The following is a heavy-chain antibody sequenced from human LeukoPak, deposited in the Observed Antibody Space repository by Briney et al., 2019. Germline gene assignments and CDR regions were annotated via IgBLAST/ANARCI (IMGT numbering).Heavy chain of an antibody. D-gene: IGHD2-21*02. CDR3: ARDGNYCGGDGYADYYYYYMDV. CDR1: GYTFTNYY. J-gene: IGHJ6*03. CDR2: INPNSGGT. Sequence: ASVKVSCKASGYTFTNYYMHWARQAPGQGLEWMGWINPNSGGTNYAQKFQGRVTMTRDTSISTAYMELSRLRSDDTAVYYCARDGNYCGGDGYADYYYYYMDVWGKGTTVTISS. V-gene: IGHV1-2*02.